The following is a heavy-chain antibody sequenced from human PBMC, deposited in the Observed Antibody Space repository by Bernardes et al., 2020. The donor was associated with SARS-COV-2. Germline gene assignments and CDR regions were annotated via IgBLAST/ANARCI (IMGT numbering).Heavy chain of an antibody. CDR1: GGSISSHY. Sequence: TLYLTFTISGGSISSHYWSWFRQPPGQGLEWIGYIYSSGSTNYNPSLKSRVIISVDTSKNQFSLKLNSVTPADTAVYYCARRGHTGTYFGDWFDPWGQGTLVTVSS. D-gene: IGHD1-26*01. CDR3: ARRGHTGTYFGDWFDP. V-gene: IGHV4-59*11. CDR2: IYSSGST. J-gene: IGHJ5*02.